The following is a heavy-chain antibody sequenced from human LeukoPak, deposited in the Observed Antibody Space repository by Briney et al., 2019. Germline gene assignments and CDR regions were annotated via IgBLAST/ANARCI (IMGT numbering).Heavy chain of an antibody. CDR1: GFTFSNYA. V-gene: IGHV3-23*01. J-gene: IGHJ4*02. CDR2: ISGSGGST. Sequence: GGSLRLSCAASGFTFSNYAMSWVRQAPGKGLEWVSAISGSGGSTYYADSVKGRFTISRDNSKNTLYLQMNSLRAEDTAVYYCAKDPNRVPVNPFDYWGQGTLVTVSS. CDR3: AKDPNRVPVNPFDY. D-gene: IGHD2-2*01.